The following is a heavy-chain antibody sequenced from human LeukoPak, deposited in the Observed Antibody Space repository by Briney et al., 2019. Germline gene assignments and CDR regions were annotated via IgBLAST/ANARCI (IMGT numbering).Heavy chain of an antibody. J-gene: IGHJ4*02. CDR3: AKDGLWFGDLTYFDY. D-gene: IGHD3-10*01. CDR1: GFTFSNYG. CDR2: ISSDGSNT. V-gene: IGHV3-30*18. Sequence: PGKSLRLSCAASGFTFSNYGMHWVRQAPGKGLEWVAVISSDGSNTYYADSVKGRFTISRDNSKNTQFLQMNSLRAEDTAVYYCAKDGLWFGDLTYFDYWGQGTLVTVSS.